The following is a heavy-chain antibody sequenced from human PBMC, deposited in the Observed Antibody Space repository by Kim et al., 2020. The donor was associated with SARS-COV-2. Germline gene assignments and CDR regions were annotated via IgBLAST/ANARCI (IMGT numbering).Heavy chain of an antibody. Sequence: SETLSLTCTVSGGSISSSSYYWGWIRQPPGKGLEWIGSIYYSGSTYYNPSLKSRVTISVDTSKNQFSLKLSSVTAADTAVYYCARFRAYDSSGYYPDDFDYWGQGTLVTVSS. J-gene: IGHJ4*02. CDR3: ARFRAYDSSGYYPDDFDY. CDR1: GGSISSSSYY. D-gene: IGHD3-22*01. CDR2: IYYSGST. V-gene: IGHV4-39*07.